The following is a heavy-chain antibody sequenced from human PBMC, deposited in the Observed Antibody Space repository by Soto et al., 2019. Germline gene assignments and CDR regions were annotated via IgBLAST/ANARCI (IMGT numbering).Heavy chain of an antibody. Sequence: ASVKVSCKASGYTFTSYAMHWVRQAPGQRLEWMGWINAGNGNTKYSQKFQGRVTMTRDTSTSTVYMELSSLRSEDTAVYYCGRDQTMVRGVIHYYYYYGMDVWGQGTTVTVSS. V-gene: IGHV1-3*01. J-gene: IGHJ6*02. D-gene: IGHD3-10*01. CDR2: INAGNGNT. CDR1: GYTFTSYA. CDR3: GRDQTMVRGVIHYYYYYGMDV.